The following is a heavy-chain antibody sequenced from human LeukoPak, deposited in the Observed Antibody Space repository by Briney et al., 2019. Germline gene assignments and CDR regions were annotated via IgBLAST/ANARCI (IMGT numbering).Heavy chain of an antibody. CDR3: ARDRYSSGWHEGVVAFDI. D-gene: IGHD6-19*01. CDR1: GGSISSYY. CDR2: IYYSGST. J-gene: IGHJ3*02. Sequence: PSETLSLTCTVSGGSISSYYWSWVRQPPGKGLEGIGYIYYSGSTKYNPSLKSRIIISVATSKTQFSLKLSSVTAADTAVYYCARDRYSSGWHEGVVAFDIWGQGTMVTVSS. V-gene: IGHV4-59*01.